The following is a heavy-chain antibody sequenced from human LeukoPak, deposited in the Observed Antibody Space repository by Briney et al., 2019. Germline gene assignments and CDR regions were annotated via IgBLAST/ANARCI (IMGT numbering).Heavy chain of an antibody. J-gene: IGHJ5*02. CDR1: GGSFSGYY. V-gene: IGHV4-34*01. Sequence: SETLSLTCAVYGGSFSGYYWSWIRQPPGKGLEWIGEINHSGSTNYNPSLKSRVTISVDTSKNQFSLKLSSVTAADTAVYYCARVVWEVTPWFDPWGQGTLVIVSS. CDR3: ARVVWEVTPWFDP. D-gene: IGHD3-10*01. CDR2: INHSGST.